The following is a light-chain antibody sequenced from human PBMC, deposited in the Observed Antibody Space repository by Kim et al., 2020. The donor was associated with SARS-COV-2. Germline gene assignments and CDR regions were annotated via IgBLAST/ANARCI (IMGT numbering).Light chain of an antibody. CDR3: HDYGRSLDT. Sequence: EIVLTQSPGTLSLSPGERATLSCRASQSLSNNYLAWYQQRPGQAPRLLIYGVSSRATGIPDRFSGSGSGTDFTLTISRLEPEDFVVYYCHDYGRSLDTFGQGTKLEI. CDR2: GVS. J-gene: IGKJ2*01. CDR1: QSLSNNY. V-gene: IGKV3-20*01.